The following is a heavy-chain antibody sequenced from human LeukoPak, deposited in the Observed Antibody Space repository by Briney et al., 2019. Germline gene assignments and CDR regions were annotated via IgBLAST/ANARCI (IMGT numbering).Heavy chain of an antibody. CDR2: ISGSGGST. Sequence: GRSLRLSCAASGFTFSSYAMSWVRQAPGKGLEWVSAISGSGGSTYYADSVKGRFTISRDNSKNTLYLQMNSLRAEDTAVYYCAKEGHYDFWSGYLDYYYYGMDVWGQGTTVTVSS. J-gene: IGHJ6*02. D-gene: IGHD3-3*01. V-gene: IGHV3-23*01. CDR1: GFTFSSYA. CDR3: AKEGHYDFWSGYLDYYYYGMDV.